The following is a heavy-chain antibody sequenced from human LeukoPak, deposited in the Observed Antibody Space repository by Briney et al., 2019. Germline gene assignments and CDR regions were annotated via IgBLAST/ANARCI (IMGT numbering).Heavy chain of an antibody. D-gene: IGHD2-8*02. CDR2: IYYSGST. V-gene: IGHV4-59*01. CDR1: GGSFNSYY. CDR3: ARTGGYRAFDP. J-gene: IGHJ5*02. Sequence: SETLSLTCDVSGGSFNSYYWSWIRQPPGKGLEWIGYIYYSGSTNYNPSLESRVTISLDTSKNQFSLKLSSVTAADTAVYYCARTGGYRAFDPWGQGTLAPSPQ.